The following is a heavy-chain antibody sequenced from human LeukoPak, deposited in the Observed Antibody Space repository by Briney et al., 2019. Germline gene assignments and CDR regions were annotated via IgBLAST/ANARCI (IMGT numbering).Heavy chain of an antibody. CDR2: ISGSGGST. CDR3: AKHVNPSTYDFWSGYWSWLDP. D-gene: IGHD3-3*01. Sequence: GGSLRLSCAASGFTFSNYAMSWVRQAPGKGLEWVSVISGSGGSTYYADPVKGRFTISRDNSKNMLYLQMNSLRAEDTAVYYCAKHVNPSTYDFWSGYWSWLDPWGQGTLVTVSS. J-gene: IGHJ5*02. V-gene: IGHV3-23*01. CDR1: GFTFSNYA.